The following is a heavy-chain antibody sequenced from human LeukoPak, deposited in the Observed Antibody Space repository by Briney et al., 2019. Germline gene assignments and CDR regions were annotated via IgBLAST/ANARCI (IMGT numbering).Heavy chain of an antibody. D-gene: IGHD2-2*01. CDR1: GFTFSSYA. J-gene: IGHJ4*02. CDR2: ISSNGGST. V-gene: IGHV3-64*01. Sequence: GGSLRLSCSASGFTFSSYAMHWVRQAPGKGLEYVSAISSNGGSTSYANSVKGRFTISRDNSKNTLYLQMGSLRAEDMAVYYCARSSIVVVSILDYWGQGTLVTVSS. CDR3: ARSSIVVVSILDY.